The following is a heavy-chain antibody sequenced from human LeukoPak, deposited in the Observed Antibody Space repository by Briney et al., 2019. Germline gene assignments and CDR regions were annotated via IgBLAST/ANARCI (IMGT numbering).Heavy chain of an antibody. D-gene: IGHD6-25*01. V-gene: IGHV3-74*01. Sequence: GWSLRLSCAASGFTFSSHWMHWVREAPGEWLVWVSRVNGPGDWTHYADSVRGRFIFSRGNAEITISLQMNNLRAEDTAVYFCAREVFEGQRQSDAFDVWGQGTMVTVSS. CDR3: AREVFEGQRQSDAFDV. J-gene: IGHJ3*01. CDR1: GFTFSSHW. CDR2: VNGPGDWT.